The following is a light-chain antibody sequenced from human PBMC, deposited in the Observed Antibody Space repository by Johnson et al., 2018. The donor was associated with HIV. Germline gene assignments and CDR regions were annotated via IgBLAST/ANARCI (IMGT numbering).Light chain of an antibody. CDR3: GTWDSSLSAHYV. Sequence: QAVLTKPPSVSAAPGQKVTISCSGSSSNIGNNYVSWYQQLPGTAPKLLIYENNKRPSGIPDRFSGSKSGTSATLGITGLQTGDEADYYCGTWDSSLSAHYVFGTGTKVTVL. CDR2: ENN. J-gene: IGLJ1*01. V-gene: IGLV1-51*02. CDR1: SSNIGNNY.